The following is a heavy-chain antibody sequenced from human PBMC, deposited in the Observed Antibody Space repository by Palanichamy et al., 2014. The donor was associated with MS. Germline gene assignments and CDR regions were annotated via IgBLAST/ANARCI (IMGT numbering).Heavy chain of an antibody. CDR3: ARSSSASSAGAY. Sequence: EVLLVETGGGLIQPGGSLRLSCAASGFTVSNSHMSWVRQAPGKGLEWVSVFYSGGTTNYADSVKGRFTISRDNSKNTLDLQMNSLRAEDTAVYYCARSSSASSAGAYWGQGTLVTVSS. V-gene: IGHV3-53*02. CDR2: FYSGGTT. D-gene: IGHD3-10*01. J-gene: IGHJ4*02. CDR1: GFTVSNSH.